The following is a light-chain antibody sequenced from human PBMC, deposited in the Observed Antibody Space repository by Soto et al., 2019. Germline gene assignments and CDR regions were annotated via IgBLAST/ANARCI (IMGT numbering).Light chain of an antibody. Sequence: DIQMTQSPSTLSASVGGRVTITCRASQSVNTWLAWYQQKPGKAPKLLISKASTLERGVPSRFSGRGSGTEFTLTISSLQPDDSATYYCQQYNHYSSFGQGTKLEIK. CDR3: QQYNHYSS. CDR1: QSVNTW. J-gene: IGKJ2*01. V-gene: IGKV1-5*03. CDR2: KAS.